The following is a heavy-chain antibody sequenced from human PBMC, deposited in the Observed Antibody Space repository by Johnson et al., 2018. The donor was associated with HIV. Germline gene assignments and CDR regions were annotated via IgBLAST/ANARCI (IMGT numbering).Heavy chain of an antibody. Sequence: QVQLVESGGGVVQPGRSLRLSCAASGFTFSSYAMHWVRQAPGKGLEWLAVITYDGSNKYYADSVKGRFTISRDNSKNTLYLQMNSLRAEDTAVYYCARKARGQGAFDIWGQGTMVTVSS. CDR2: ITYDGSNK. CDR1: GFTFSSYA. J-gene: IGHJ3*02. CDR3: ARKARGQGAFDI. V-gene: IGHV3-30*04. D-gene: IGHD3-10*01.